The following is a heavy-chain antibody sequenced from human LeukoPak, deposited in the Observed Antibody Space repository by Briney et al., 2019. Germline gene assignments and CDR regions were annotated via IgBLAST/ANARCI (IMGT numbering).Heavy chain of an antibody. CDR1: GGTFSSYA. CDR2: IIPILGIA. CDR3: ARDIVNGNRKRLGY. J-gene: IGHJ4*02. V-gene: IGHV1-69*04. Sequence: SVKVSCKASGGTFSSYAISWVRQAPGQGLEWMGRIIPILGIANYAQKFQGRVTITAGKSTSTAYMELSSLRSEDTAVYYCARDIVNGNRKRLGYWGQGTLVTVSS. D-gene: IGHD2/OR15-2a*01.